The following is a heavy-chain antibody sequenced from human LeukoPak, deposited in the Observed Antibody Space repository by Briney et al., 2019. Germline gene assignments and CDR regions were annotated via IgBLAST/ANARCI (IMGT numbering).Heavy chain of an antibody. CDR1: GFTFSSYS. CDR3: ARSLPYDSSGYYYVGLDY. J-gene: IGHJ4*02. Sequence: PGGSLRLSCAASGFTFSSYSMNWVRQAPGKGLEWVSSISSSSSYIYYADSVKGRFTISRDNAKNSLYLQMNSLRAEDTAVYYCARSLPYDSSGYYYVGLDYWGQGTLVTVSS. CDR2: ISSSSSYI. V-gene: IGHV3-21*01. D-gene: IGHD3-22*01.